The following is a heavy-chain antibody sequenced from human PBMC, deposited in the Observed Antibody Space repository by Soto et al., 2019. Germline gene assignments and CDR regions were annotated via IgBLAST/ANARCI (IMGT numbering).Heavy chain of an antibody. Sequence: QITLKESGPTLVKPTQTLTLTCTFSGFSLSTSGVGVGWIRQPPGKALEWLALIYWDDDKRYSPSLKSRLTITKDTSNNPVVLTMTNMDPVDTATYDCAHSPWQLERHWFDPWGQGTLVTVSS. V-gene: IGHV2-5*02. CDR2: IYWDDDK. D-gene: IGHD1-1*01. CDR3: AHSPWQLERHWFDP. J-gene: IGHJ5*02. CDR1: GFSLSTSGVG.